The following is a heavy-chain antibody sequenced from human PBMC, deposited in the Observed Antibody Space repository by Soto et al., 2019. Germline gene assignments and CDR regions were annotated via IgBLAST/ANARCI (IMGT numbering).Heavy chain of an antibody. CDR1: GYTFTGYY. CDR3: AKYSPEHTVYYYYGMDV. Sequence: GASVKVSCKASGYTFTGYYMHWVRQAPGQGLEWMGWINPNSGGTNYAQKFQGRVTMTRDTSISTAYMELSRLRSDDTAVYYCAKYSPEHTVYYYYGMDVWGQGTTVTVSS. CDR2: INPNSGGT. J-gene: IGHJ6*02. V-gene: IGHV1-2*02. D-gene: IGHD5-12*01.